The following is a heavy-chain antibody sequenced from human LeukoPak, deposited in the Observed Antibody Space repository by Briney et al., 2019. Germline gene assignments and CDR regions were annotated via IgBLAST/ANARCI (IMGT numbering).Heavy chain of an antibody. V-gene: IGHV3-23*01. CDR3: ARVPAAIRYYFDY. J-gene: IGHJ4*02. Sequence: GGSLRLTCAASGFTFSSYAMSWVRQAPGKGLEWVSAISGSGGSTYYADSVKGRFTISRDNSKNTLYLQMNSLRAEDTAVYYCARVPAAIRYYFDYWGQGTLVTVSS. D-gene: IGHD2-2*02. CDR1: GFTFSSYA. CDR2: ISGSGGST.